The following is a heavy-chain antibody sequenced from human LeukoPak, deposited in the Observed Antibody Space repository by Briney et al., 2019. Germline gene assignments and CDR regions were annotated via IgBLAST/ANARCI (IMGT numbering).Heavy chain of an antibody. D-gene: IGHD6-6*01. V-gene: IGHV4-4*09. CDR3: ARLGSSGSFFDYNWFDP. Sequence: PSETLSLTCTVSGGSISSYYWSWIRQPPGKGLEWIGYIYTSGSTNYNPSLKSRVTISVDTSKNQFSLKLSSVTAADTAVYYCARLGSSGSFFDYNWFDPWGQGTLVAVSS. CDR2: IYTSGST. J-gene: IGHJ5*02. CDR1: GGSISSYY.